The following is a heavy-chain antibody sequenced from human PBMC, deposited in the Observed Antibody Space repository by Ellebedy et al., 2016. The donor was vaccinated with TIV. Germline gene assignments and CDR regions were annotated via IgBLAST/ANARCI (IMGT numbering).Heavy chain of an antibody. V-gene: IGHV1-2*02. J-gene: IGHJ4*02. D-gene: IGHD3-10*01. CDR3: TRAQLWFGEK. CDR2: INSNSGGT. CDR1: GYTFTGYF. Sequence: ASVKVSCKASGYTFTGYFVHWVRQAPGQGLEWMGWINSNSGGTIYAQKFQGRVTMTRNTSISTAYMELSRLRSDDTALYYCTRAQLWFGEKWGQGTLVTVSS.